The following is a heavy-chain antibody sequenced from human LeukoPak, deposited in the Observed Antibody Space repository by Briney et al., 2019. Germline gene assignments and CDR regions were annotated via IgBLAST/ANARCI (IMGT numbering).Heavy chain of an antibody. V-gene: IGHV3-21*01. CDR1: GFTFSSYS. Sequence: GGSLRLSCAASGFTFSSYSMNWVRQAPGKGLEWVSSISSSSSYIYYADSVKGRFTISRDNAKNSLYLQMNSLRAEDTAVYYCARDLEHYDFWSGYAYYYYMDVWGKGTTVTVSS. J-gene: IGHJ6*03. CDR2: ISSSSSYI. D-gene: IGHD3-3*01. CDR3: ARDLEHYDFWSGYAYYYYMDV.